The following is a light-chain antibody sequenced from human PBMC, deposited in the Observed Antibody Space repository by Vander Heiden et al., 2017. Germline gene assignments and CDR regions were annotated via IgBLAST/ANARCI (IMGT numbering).Light chain of an antibody. Sequence: EIVLTQSPATLSLSPGERATLSCRASQSVSSYLAWYQQKPGQAPMLLIYDASNRATGIPARFSGSGSGTDFTLTISSLEPEDFAVYYCQQRSNWNTFGGGTKVEIK. CDR1: QSVSSY. V-gene: IGKV3-11*01. CDR3: QQRSNWNT. J-gene: IGKJ4*01. CDR2: DAS.